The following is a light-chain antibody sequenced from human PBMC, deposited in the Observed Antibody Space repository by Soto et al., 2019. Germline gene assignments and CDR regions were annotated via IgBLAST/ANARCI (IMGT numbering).Light chain of an antibody. Sequence: LVLTQSPATLSLSPGERATLSCRASQSVSSYLAWYQQKPGQAPRLLIYDASNRATGIPARFSGSGSGTDFTLTISRLEPEDFAVYYCQQYGSSGTFGQGTKVDIK. V-gene: IGKV3-11*01. J-gene: IGKJ1*01. CDR1: QSVSSY. CDR3: QQYGSSGT. CDR2: DAS.